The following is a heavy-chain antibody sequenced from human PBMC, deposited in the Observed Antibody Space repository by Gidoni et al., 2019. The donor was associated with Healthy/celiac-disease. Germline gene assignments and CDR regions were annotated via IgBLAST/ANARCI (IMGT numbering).Heavy chain of an antibody. Sequence: QVQLQQWGAGLFQPSETLSLTCAVYGGSFSGYYWSWIRQPPGKGLEWIGEINHSGSTNYNPSLKSRVTISVDTSKNQFSLKLSSVTAADTAVYYCARDSGCSSTSCYLFDYWGQGTLVTVSS. V-gene: IGHV4-34*01. CDR1: GGSFSGYY. CDR2: INHSGST. D-gene: IGHD2-2*01. J-gene: IGHJ4*02. CDR3: ARDSGCSSTSCYLFDY.